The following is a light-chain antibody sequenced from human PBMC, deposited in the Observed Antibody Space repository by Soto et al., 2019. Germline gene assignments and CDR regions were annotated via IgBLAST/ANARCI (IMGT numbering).Light chain of an antibody. CDR2: DVS. Sequence: QSALTQPASVSGSPGQSITISCTGASSDVGGYNYVSWYQQHPGKAPKLMIYDVSNRPSGVSNRFSGSKSGNTASLTNSGRLADDEADDYYSSYSSSSTLVVFGGGTKLTVL. V-gene: IGLV2-14*01. CDR1: SSDVGGYNY. CDR3: SSYSSSSTLVV. J-gene: IGLJ2*01.